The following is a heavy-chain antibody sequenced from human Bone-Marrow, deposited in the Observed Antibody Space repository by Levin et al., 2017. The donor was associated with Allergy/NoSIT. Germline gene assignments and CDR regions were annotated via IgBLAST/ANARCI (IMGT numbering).Heavy chain of an antibody. CDR1: GGSISSYY. D-gene: IGHD6-19*01. J-gene: IGHJ4*02. Sequence: GSLRLSCTVSGGSISSYYWSWIRQPPGKGLEWIGYIYYSGSTNYNPSLKSRVTISVDTSKNQFSLKLSSVTAADTAVYYCARDSRSGWDYWGQGTLVTVSS. CDR3: ARDSRSGWDY. CDR2: IYYSGST. V-gene: IGHV4-59*01.